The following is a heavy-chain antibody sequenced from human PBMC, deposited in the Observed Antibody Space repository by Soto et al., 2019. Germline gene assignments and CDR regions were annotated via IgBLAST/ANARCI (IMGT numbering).Heavy chain of an antibody. D-gene: IGHD3-3*01. Sequence: GSLGLSCAASGFTFSSYAMHWVRQAPGKGLEWVAVISYDGSNKYYADSVKGRLTISRDNSKNTLYLQMNSLRAEDTAVYYCERESVVFGVVILSWSDPW. V-gene: IGHV3-30-3*01. CDR2: ISYDGSNK. CDR1: GFTFSSYA. J-gene: IGHJ5*02. CDR3: ERESVVFGVVILSWSDP.